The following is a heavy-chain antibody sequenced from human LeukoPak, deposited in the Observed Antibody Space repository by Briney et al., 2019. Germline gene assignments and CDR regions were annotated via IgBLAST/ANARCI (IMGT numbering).Heavy chain of an antibody. CDR1: GGSISSGGYS. CDR2: IYHSGST. V-gene: IGHV4-30-2*01. D-gene: IGHD1-14*01. CDR3: ARFITSNDAFDV. J-gene: IGHJ3*01. Sequence: SETLSLTCAVSGGSISSGGYSWSWIRQPPGKGLEWIGYIYHSGSTYYNPSLKSRVTISVDRSKNQFSLKLNSVTAADTAVYYCARFITSNDAFDVWGQGTMVTVSS.